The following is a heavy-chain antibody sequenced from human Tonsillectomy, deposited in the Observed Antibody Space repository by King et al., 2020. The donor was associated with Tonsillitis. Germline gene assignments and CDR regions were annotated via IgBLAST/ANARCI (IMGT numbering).Heavy chain of an antibody. D-gene: IGHD6-19*01. CDR1: GFTFSMYA. Sequence: VQLVESGGGVVQPGRSLRLSCAASGFTFSMYAMHWVRQAPGKGLEWVAVISYDGTNEYYADSVKGRFTITRDNSESTLFLQMNSLRPEDTAVYYCARAPRLTQWLGTYFDLWGQGTLVTVSS. CDR2: ISYDGTNE. J-gene: IGHJ4*02. CDR3: ARAPRLTQWLGTYFDL. V-gene: IGHV3-30-3*01.